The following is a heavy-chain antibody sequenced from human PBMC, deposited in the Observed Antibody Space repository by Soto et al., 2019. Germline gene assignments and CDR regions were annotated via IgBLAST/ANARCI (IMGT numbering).Heavy chain of an antibody. V-gene: IGHV3-23*01. Sequence: WVSLRLSCAASGFTFGSSAMTWLRLAPGKGLEWASSISGSGRTYYADSVKGRFTISRDNSKNTLYLQMNSLRAEDTAIYRCAKGPTIFGVVITYSYYYGMDVWGQGNTVTVSS. CDR1: GFTFGSSA. CDR2: ISGSGRT. CDR3: AKGPTIFGVVITYSYYYGMDV. J-gene: IGHJ6*02. D-gene: IGHD3-3*01.